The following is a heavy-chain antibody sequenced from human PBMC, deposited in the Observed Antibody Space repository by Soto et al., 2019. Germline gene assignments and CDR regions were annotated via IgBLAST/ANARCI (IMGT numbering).Heavy chain of an antibody. D-gene: IGHD3-10*01. CDR2: IRSKPYGGTT. J-gene: IGHJ4*02. CDR1: GFTFGDYA. V-gene: IGHV3-49*04. Sequence: GGSLRLSCTASGFTFGDYAMNWVRQAPGKGLEWVGFIRSKPYGGTTEYAASVKGRFTISRDDSKSIAYLQMNSLKTDDTAVYYCTRAAGGYYAYFDYWGQGTLVTVSS. CDR3: TRAAGGYYAYFDY.